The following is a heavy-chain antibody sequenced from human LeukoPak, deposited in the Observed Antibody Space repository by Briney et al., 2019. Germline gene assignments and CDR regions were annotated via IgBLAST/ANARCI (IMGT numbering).Heavy chain of an antibody. J-gene: IGHJ3*02. CDR3: ARGRIAFDI. V-gene: IGHV4-30-2*01. Sequence: SETLSLTCTVSGGSISSGGYYWSWIRQPPGKGLEWIGYIYHSGSTYYNPSLKSRVTISVDRSKNQFSLKLSSVTAADTAVYYCARGRIAFDIWGQGTMVTVSS. CDR1: GGSISSGGYY. CDR2: IYHSGST.